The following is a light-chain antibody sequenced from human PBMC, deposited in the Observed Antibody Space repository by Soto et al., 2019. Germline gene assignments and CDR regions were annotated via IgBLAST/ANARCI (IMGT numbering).Light chain of an antibody. CDR2: GAS. V-gene: IGKV3-20*01. Sequence: EVVLTQSPGTLALSRGERATLSCRASQSVSSSYLAWYQHRPGQAPRLLIFGASSRATGIPDRFSGTGSGTDVTLTISRLEPEDFAVYYCQQFSSYPLTFGGGTKVEIK. CDR3: QQFSSYPLT. J-gene: IGKJ4*01. CDR1: QSVSSSY.